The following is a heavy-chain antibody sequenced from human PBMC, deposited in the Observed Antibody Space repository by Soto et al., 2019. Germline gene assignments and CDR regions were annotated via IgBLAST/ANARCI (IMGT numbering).Heavy chain of an antibody. V-gene: IGHV1-18*01. CDR1: GYTFTSYG. CDR2: ISAYNGNT. CDR3: ARTGDRYYFDY. J-gene: IGHJ4*02. Sequence: QVQLVQSGAEVKKPGASVKVSCKASGYTFTSYGISLLRQAPGQGLERMGWISAYNGNTNYAKKLQGRVTMTTDTSTSTADMELRSLRSDDTAVYYCARTGDRYYFDYWGQGTPVTVSS. D-gene: IGHD7-27*01.